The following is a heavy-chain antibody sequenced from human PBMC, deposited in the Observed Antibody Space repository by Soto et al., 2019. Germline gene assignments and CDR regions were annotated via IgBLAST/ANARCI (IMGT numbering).Heavy chain of an antibody. J-gene: IGHJ4*02. CDR3: ARGHPASELNCSSTSCYADFDY. Sequence: SETLSLTCAVYGGSFSGYYWSWIRQPPGKGLEWIGEINHSGSTNYNPSLKSRVTISVDTSKNQFSLKLSSVTAADTAVYYCARGHPASELNCSSTSCYADFDYWGQGTLVTVSS. CDR1: GGSFSGYY. D-gene: IGHD2-2*01. CDR2: INHSGST. V-gene: IGHV4-34*01.